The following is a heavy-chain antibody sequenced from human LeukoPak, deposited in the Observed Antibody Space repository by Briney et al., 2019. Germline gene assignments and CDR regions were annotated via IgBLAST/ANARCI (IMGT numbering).Heavy chain of an antibody. CDR1: GGSISSSSYY. Sequence: SETLSLTCTVSGGSISSSSYYWGWIRQPPGKELEWIGSIYTSGSTNYNPSLKSRVTISVDTSKNQFSLKLSSVTAADTAVYYCARWAVGAERAFDIWGQGTMVTVSS. J-gene: IGHJ3*02. D-gene: IGHD1-26*01. V-gene: IGHV4-39*07. CDR3: ARWAVGAERAFDI. CDR2: IYTSGST.